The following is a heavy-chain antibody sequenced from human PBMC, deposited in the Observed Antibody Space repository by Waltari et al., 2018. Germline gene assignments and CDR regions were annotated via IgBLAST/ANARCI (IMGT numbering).Heavy chain of an antibody. CDR3: ARGPGTAAAGAFDI. V-gene: IGHV4-34*02. Sequence: QVQLQQWGAGLLKPPETLSLACAVYVGSFSGHYWSWIRPSPGKGLEWIGEINDGESANYNPSLKSRVTVSVDTSRNQFYLNLSSLTAADTALYYCARGPGTAAAGAFDIWGQGTMVTVSS. D-gene: IGHD6-13*01. CDR1: VGSFSGHY. CDR2: INDGESA. J-gene: IGHJ3*02.